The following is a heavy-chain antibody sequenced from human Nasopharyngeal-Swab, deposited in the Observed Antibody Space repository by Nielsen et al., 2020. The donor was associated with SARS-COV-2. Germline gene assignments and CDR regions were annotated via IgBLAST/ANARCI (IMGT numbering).Heavy chain of an antibody. D-gene: IGHD3-10*01. CDR2: VSPRNGST. J-gene: IGHJ4*02. CDR1: VYSFPDYY. CDR3: ATGGLDY. V-gene: IGHV1-46*04. Sequence: ASVKVSCKASVYSFPDYYMHWVRQAPGQGLEWMGLVSPRNGSTSYAQKLQGRVTITSDTSTRTVYMALSSLTSKDTAVYYCATGGLDYWGQGTLVTVSS.